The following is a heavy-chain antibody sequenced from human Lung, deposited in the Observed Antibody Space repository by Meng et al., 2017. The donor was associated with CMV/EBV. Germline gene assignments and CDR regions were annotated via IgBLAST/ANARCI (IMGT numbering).Heavy chain of an antibody. Sequence: SXTLSLXCAVYGGSFSGYYWSWIRQPPGKGLEWIGEINHSGSTKYNPSLKSRVTISVDTSKNQFSLKLSSVTAADTAVYYCARGIRYVLRHPKALVYWGQGTXVTVSS. CDR2: INHSGST. V-gene: IGHV4-34*01. CDR3: ARGIRYVLRHPKALVY. D-gene: IGHD3-3*01. CDR1: GGSFSGYY. J-gene: IGHJ4*02.